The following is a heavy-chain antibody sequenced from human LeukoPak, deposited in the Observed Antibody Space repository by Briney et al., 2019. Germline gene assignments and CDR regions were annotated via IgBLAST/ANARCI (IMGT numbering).Heavy chain of an antibody. V-gene: IGHV3-30*04. Sequence: GRSLGLSCAASGFTFSSYAMHWVRQAPGKGLEWVADISYDGSNKDYADSVKGRFTISRDNSKNTLYLQMNSLRTEDTAVYYCAKELERQGYYYYGMDVWGQGTTVTVSS. D-gene: IGHD1-1*01. CDR3: AKELERQGYYYYGMDV. CDR2: ISYDGSNK. J-gene: IGHJ6*02. CDR1: GFTFSSYA.